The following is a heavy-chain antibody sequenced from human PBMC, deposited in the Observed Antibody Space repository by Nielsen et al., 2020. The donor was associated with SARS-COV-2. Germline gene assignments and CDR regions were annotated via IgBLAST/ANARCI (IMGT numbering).Heavy chain of an antibody. CDR1: GGSISSYY. CDR3: ASRSRYSSSSGKVN. Sequence: SETLSLTCTVSGGSISSYYWSWIRQPPGKGLEWIGYIYYSGSTNYNPSLKSRVTISVDTSKNQFSLKLSSVTAADTAVYYCASRSRYSSSSGKVNWGQGTLVTVSS. CDR2: IYYSGST. V-gene: IGHV4-59*12. D-gene: IGHD6-6*01. J-gene: IGHJ4*02.